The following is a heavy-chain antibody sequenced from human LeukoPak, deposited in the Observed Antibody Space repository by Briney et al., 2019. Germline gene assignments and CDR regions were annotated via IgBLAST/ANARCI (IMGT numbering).Heavy chain of an antibody. D-gene: IGHD4-23*01. CDR2: IYYSGTT. Sequence: PSETLSLTCAVYGGSFSGYYWSWIRQPPGKGLEWIGSIYYSGTTYDNPSLKSRVSISIDTSKNHFSLKLTFVTAADTAVYYCARLRDYGGLIDYWGQGTLVTVSS. CDR3: ARLRDYGGLIDY. J-gene: IGHJ4*02. V-gene: IGHV4-34*01. CDR1: GGSFSGYY.